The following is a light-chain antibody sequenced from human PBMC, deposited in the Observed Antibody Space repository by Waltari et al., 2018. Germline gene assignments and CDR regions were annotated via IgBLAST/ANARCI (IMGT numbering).Light chain of an antibody. CDR3: QQVNTYSWT. CDR1: QSINSW. CDR2: KAS. Sequence: DIQMTQSPSTLSASVGDRVTITCRASQSINSWLAWYQQKPGKAPKLLIYKASTLQSGVPSRFSGSGSGTEFTLTISSLQPDDFATYYCQQVNTYSWTFGQGTKVEIK. J-gene: IGKJ1*01. V-gene: IGKV1-5*03.